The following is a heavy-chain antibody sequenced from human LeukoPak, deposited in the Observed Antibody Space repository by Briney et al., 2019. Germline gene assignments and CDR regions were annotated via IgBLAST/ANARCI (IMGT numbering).Heavy chain of an antibody. CDR2: ISYDGSNK. CDR1: GFTFSNYE. D-gene: IGHD3-3*01. CDR3: AKDRRYDFWSGYRYYYYYYMDV. J-gene: IGHJ6*03. V-gene: IGHV3-30*18. Sequence: GGSLRLSCAASGFTFSNYEMNWVRQAPGKGLEWVAVISYDGSNKYYADSVKGRFTISRDNSKNTLYLQMNSLRAEDTAVYYCAKDRRYDFWSGYRYYYYYYMDVWGKGTTVTVSS.